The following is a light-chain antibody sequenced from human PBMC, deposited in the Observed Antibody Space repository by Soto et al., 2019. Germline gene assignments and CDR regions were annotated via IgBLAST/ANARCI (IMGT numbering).Light chain of an antibody. CDR3: SSYTSSSTS. J-gene: IGLJ1*01. V-gene: IGLV2-14*01. CDR1: SSDVGGYIY. CDR2: DVN. Sequence: QSALTQAASVSGSPGQSITISCTGISSDVGGYIYVSWYQQHPGKAPKLMIYDVNNRPSGVSNRFSGSKSGNTASLTISGLQAEDEADYYCSSYTSSSTSFGTGTKVTVL.